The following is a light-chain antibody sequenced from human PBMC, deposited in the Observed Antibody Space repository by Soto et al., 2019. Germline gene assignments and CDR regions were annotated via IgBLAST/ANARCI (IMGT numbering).Light chain of an antibody. V-gene: IGLV2-14*01. CDR1: SSDVGGYKY. CDR3: SSYSTNSTPLV. J-gene: IGLJ1*01. CDR2: EVS. Sequence: QSALTQPASVSGSPGQSITISCTGTSSDVGGYKYVSWYQLQPGKAPKLMIYEVSNRPSGVSSRFSGSKSGNTASLTISGLQAEDEAEYHCSSYSTNSTPLVFGTGTKVTVL.